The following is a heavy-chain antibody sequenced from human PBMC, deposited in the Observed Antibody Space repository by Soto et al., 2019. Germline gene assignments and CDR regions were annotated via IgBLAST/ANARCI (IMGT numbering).Heavy chain of an antibody. D-gene: IGHD5-18*01. CDR1: GYSFTTHW. Sequence: PGESLKISCKGSGYSFTTHWIGWVRQMPGKGLEWMGVIYPGDSETRYSPSFEGQVTISADSSVTTAYLQWSSLQASDAAMYYCVRQWVGYSPFDFWGQGTLVTVSS. J-gene: IGHJ4*02. CDR3: VRQWVGYSPFDF. V-gene: IGHV5-51*01. CDR2: IYPGDSET.